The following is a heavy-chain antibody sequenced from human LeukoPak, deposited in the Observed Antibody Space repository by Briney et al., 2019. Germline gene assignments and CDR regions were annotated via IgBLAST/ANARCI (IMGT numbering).Heavy chain of an antibody. CDR3: AAERLGSYYKFYNWFAP. CDR2: MYYGEST. J-gene: IGHJ5*02. D-gene: IGHD3-10*01. CDR1: GDSITTRDFY. Sequence: SETLSLTCSVSGDSITTRDFYWGWIRQSPGKGLEWIGTMYYGESTYYNPSLKSRVTISVDTSRNQFSLKLSSVTAADTAVYYCAAERLGSYYKFYNWFAPWGHGTLVTVSS. V-gene: IGHV4-39*01.